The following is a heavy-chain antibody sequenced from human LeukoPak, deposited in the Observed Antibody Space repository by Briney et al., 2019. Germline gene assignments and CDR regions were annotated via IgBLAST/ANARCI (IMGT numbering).Heavy chain of an antibody. CDR1: SYFISRGYS. Sequence: SETLSLTCVVSSYFISRGYSWGSIRQPPGKGLEWIGSMYLSGTTYYNPSLKSRVTISVDKSDNQFSLKVTFVTAADSAIYFCAKTDYGHYSGFEVWGQGIMVTVSA. J-gene: IGHJ3*01. D-gene: IGHD4-17*01. CDR2: MYLSGTT. CDR3: AKTDYGHYSGFEV. V-gene: IGHV4-38-2*01.